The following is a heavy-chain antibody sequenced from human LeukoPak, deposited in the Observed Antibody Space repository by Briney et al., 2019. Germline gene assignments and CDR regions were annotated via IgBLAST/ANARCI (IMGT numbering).Heavy chain of an antibody. CDR1: GYTFTSYG. CDR3: ASANCSGGSCYLPLSDY. CDR2: ISAYNGNT. V-gene: IGHV1-18*01. J-gene: IGHJ4*02. Sequence: ASVTLSCTASGYTFTSYGISWVRQPPGQGLEWMGWISAYNGNTNYAQKLQGRVTMTTDTSTSTAYMELSSLRSEDTAVYYCASANCSGGSCYLPLSDYWGQGTLVTVSS. D-gene: IGHD2-15*01.